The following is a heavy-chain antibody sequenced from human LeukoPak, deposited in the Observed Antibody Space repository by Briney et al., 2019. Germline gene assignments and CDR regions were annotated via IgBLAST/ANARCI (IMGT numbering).Heavy chain of an antibody. CDR3: ASSVTTGY. V-gene: IGHV3-66*01. CDR2: IYTGGTT. CDR1: GFIVSSNY. Sequence: GGSLKLSCAASGFIVSSNYMSWVRQSPGKGLEWVSVIYTGGTTNYADSVKGRFTISRDNSKNTLYLQMNSLRAEDTAVYYCASSVTTGYWGQGTLVTVSS. D-gene: IGHD5/OR15-5a*01. J-gene: IGHJ4*02.